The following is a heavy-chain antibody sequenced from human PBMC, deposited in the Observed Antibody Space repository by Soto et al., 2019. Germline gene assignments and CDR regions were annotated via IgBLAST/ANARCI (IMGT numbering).Heavy chain of an antibody. CDR3: VKDGGALARAYYDMGV. D-gene: IGHD3-16*01. V-gene: IGHV3-30*18. Sequence: GGSLRLSCAASRFTFNNYGLHWVRQAPGKGLEWVAVISYDGSNTYYADSVKGRFTISRDNSKNTLYLQLNSLRAEDTAVYYCVKDGGALARAYYDMGVWGQGTTVTVSS. CDR1: RFTFNNYG. CDR2: ISYDGSNT. J-gene: IGHJ6*02.